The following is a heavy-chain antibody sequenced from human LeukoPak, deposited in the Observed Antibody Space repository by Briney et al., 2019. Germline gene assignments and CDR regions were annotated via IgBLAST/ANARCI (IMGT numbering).Heavy chain of an antibody. CDR3: ARGGNTGAFDI. J-gene: IGHJ3*02. CDR1: GFSFSSYE. V-gene: IGHV3-30*02. Sequence: GGSLRLSCAASGFSFSSYEMNWVRQAPGKGLEWVAFIRYDGSNKYYADSVKGRFTISRDNSKNTLYLQMNSLRIEDTAVYYCARGGNTGAFDIWGQGTMVTVSS. CDR2: IRYDGSNK. D-gene: IGHD4-23*01.